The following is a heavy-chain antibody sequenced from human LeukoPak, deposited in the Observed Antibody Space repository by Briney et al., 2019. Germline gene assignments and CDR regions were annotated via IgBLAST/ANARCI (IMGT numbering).Heavy chain of an antibody. CDR2: INPNSGGT. Sequence: ASVKVSCKASGYTFTGYYMHWVRQAPGQGLEWMGWINPNSGGTNYAQKFQGRVTMTRDTSISTAYMELSRLRSDDTAVYYCARTMFPVYYFDYWGQGTLVTVSS. D-gene: IGHD3-10*02. V-gene: IGHV1-2*02. J-gene: IGHJ4*02. CDR3: ARTMFPVYYFDY. CDR1: GYTFTGYY.